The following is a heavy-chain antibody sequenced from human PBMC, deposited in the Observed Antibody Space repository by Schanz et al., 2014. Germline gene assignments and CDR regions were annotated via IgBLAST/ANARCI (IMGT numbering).Heavy chain of an antibody. CDR1: GFTFSSYA. V-gene: IGHV3-23*04. CDR2: ISGSGAST. CDR3: AKDQGSYGSGSYSYFDY. D-gene: IGHD3-10*01. J-gene: IGHJ4*02. Sequence: EVQLVESGGGLVQPRGSLRLSCAASGFTFSSYAMSWVRQASGKGLEWVSAISGSGASTYYADSVKGRFTISRDNSKNTLYLQMNSLRAEDTAVYDCAKDQGSYGSGSYSYFDYWGQGTLATVSS.